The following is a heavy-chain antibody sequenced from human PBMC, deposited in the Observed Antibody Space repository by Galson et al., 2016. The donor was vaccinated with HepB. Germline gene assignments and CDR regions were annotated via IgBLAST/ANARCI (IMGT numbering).Heavy chain of an antibody. CDR2: IYYSGRT. J-gene: IGHJ4*02. CDR3: ASGYSSGWYYFHS. Sequence: ETLSLTCSVSGGSFSSYYLSWIRQPPGKGPAWIGYIYYSGRTNYNPSLKSRVTISVDTSRNQFSLKLSSVTAADTAVYFCASGYSSGWYYFHSWGQGTLVTVSS. CDR1: GGSFSSYY. D-gene: IGHD6-19*01. V-gene: IGHV4-59*01.